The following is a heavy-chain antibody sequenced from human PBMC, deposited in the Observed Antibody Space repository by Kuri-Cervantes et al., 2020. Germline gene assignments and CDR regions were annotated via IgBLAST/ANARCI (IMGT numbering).Heavy chain of an antibody. CDR2: IYYSGST. J-gene: IGHJ4*02. CDR3: ARETRIVGATSSRGGFDY. CDR1: GGSISSGGYY. D-gene: IGHD1-26*01. V-gene: IGHV4-31*03. Sequence: SETLSLTCTVSGGSISSGGYYWSWIRQHPGKGLEWIGYIYYSGSTYYNPSLKSRVTISVDTSKNQFSLKLSSVTAADTAVYYCARETRIVGATSSRGGFDYWGQGTLVTVSS.